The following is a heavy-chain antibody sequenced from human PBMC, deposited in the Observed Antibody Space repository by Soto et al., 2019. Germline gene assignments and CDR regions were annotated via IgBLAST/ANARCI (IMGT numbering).Heavy chain of an antibody. Sequence: SETLSLTCTVSGGSISSYYWSWIRQPPGKGLEWIGYIYYTGTTNYNPSLKSRVTISVDTSKNQFSLKLSSVTAADTAVYYCARGGVGATTGAYGFGYFQHWGQGTLVTVSS. D-gene: IGHD1-26*01. CDR1: GGSISSYY. CDR3: ARGGVGATTGAYGFGYFQH. V-gene: IGHV4-59*12. J-gene: IGHJ1*01. CDR2: IYYTGTT.